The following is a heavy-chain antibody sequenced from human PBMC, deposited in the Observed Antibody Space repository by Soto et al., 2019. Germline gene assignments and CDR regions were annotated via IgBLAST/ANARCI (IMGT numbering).Heavy chain of an antibody. CDR2: ISYDGSNP. Sequence: QVQLVESGGGVVQPGRSLRLSCAASGFPFTTYGMHWVREGPGKGLEWVAVISYDGSNPYYADSVKGRFTISRDNSKNTLYLQMNSLRPQDTALYYCVGGQYYFDYRGQGTLVTVSS. CDR1: GFPFTTYG. D-gene: IGHD3-10*01. V-gene: IGHV3-30*03. CDR3: VGGQYYFDY. J-gene: IGHJ4*02.